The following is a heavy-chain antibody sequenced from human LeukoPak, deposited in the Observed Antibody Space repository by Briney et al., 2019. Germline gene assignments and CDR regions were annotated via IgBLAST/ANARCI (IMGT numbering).Heavy chain of an antibody. D-gene: IGHD3-10*01. CDR2: IYHSGST. CDR1: GGSISSGGYS. CDR3: ARVVTMVRGVFYFDY. J-gene: IGHJ4*02. Sequence: PSETLSLTCAVSGGSISSGGYSWSWIRQPPGKGLEWIGYIYHSGSTYYNPSLKSRVTISVDRSKNQFSLKLSSVTAADTAVYYCARVVTMVRGVFYFDYWGQGTLVTVSS. V-gene: IGHV4-30-2*01.